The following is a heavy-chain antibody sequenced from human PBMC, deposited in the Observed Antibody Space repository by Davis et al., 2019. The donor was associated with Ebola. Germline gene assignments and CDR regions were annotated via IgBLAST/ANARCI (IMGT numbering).Heavy chain of an antibody. CDR3: ARSPRPAEWLLYYWYFDL. J-gene: IGHJ2*01. CDR2: ISGSGADT. Sequence: GGSLRLSCAASGFTFSNYGMNWVRQAPGKGLEWVSSISGSGADTNYPDSVKGRFTISRDNSDNTLYLQMNSLRAEDTAVYYCARSPRPAEWLLYYWYFDLWGRGTLVTVSS. V-gene: IGHV3-23*01. D-gene: IGHD3-3*01. CDR1: GFTFSNYG.